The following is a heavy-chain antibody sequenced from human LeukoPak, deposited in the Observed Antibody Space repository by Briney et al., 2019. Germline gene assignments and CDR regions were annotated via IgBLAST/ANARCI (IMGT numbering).Heavy chain of an antibody. D-gene: IGHD1-26*01. Sequence: GGSLRPSCAASGFTVSSNYMSWVRQAPGKGLEWVSVIYSGGSTYYADSVKGRFTISRDNSKNTLYLQMNSLRAEDTAVYYCARASRIVGAVVDYFDYWGQGTLVTVSS. V-gene: IGHV3-66*01. CDR2: IYSGGST. CDR3: ARASRIVGAVVDYFDY. J-gene: IGHJ4*02. CDR1: GFTVSSNY.